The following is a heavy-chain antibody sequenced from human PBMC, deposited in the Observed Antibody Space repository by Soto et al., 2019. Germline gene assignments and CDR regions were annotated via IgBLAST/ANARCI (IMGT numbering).Heavy chain of an antibody. CDR2: ISLYSDDT. D-gene: IGHD2-2*01. CDR3: ARVVPGAEAWFGP. Sequence: AXSVKVSCKPSGYPFSNYGITWVRQAPGQPLEWLGWISLYSDDTNYAQKFQGRVSMTTDTSATTAYMELRSLRSDDTAVYYCARVVPGAEAWFGPWGQGTLVTVSS. J-gene: IGHJ5*02. V-gene: IGHV1-18*01. CDR1: GYPFSNYG.